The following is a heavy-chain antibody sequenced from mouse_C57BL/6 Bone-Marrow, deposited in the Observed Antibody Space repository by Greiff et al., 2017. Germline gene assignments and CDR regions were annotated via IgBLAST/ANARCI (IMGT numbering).Heavy chain of an antibody. CDR2: IDPNSGGT. V-gene: IGHV1-72*01. CDR3: ARGSYYGSSFSFAY. Sequence: VQLQQPGAELVKPGASVKLSCKASGYTFTSYWMHWVKQRPGRGLEWIGRIDPNSGGTKYNEKFKSKATLTVDKPSSTAYMQLSSLTSEDSAVYYCARGSYYGSSFSFAYWGQRTLVTVSA. D-gene: IGHD1-1*01. CDR1: GYTFTSYW. J-gene: IGHJ3*01.